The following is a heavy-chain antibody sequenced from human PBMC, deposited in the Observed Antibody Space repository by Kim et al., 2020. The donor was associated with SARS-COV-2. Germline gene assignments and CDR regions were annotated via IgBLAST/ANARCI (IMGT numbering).Heavy chain of an antibody. CDR3: ARRQFTSGWYYFDY. V-gene: IGHV3-74*01. Sequence: DADSVKGGFTITRDNAKNTLYMQMNSLRAEDTAVYYCARRQFTSGWYYFDYWGQGTLVTVSS. D-gene: IGHD6-19*01. J-gene: IGHJ4*02.